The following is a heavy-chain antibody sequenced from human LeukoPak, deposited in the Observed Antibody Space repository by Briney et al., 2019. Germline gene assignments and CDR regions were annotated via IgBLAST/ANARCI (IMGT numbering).Heavy chain of an antibody. D-gene: IGHD4-17*01. Sequence: PSETLSLTCAVYGGSFSGYYWSWIRQPPGKGLEWIGEINHSGSTNYNPSLKSRVTISLDTSKNQFSLKLSSVTAADTAVYYCARGQGTVTTHWGQGTLVTVSS. CDR2: INHSGST. CDR1: GGSFSGYY. CDR3: ARGQGTVTTH. J-gene: IGHJ4*02. V-gene: IGHV4-34*01.